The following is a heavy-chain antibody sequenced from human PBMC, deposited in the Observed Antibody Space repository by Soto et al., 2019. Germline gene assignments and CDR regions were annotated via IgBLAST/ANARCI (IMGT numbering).Heavy chain of an antibody. V-gene: IGHV4-39*01. CDR1: GGSISSSSYY. CDR2: IYYSGST. CDR3: ASYGSGIPYYFDY. D-gene: IGHD3-10*01. Sequence: PSETLSLTCTVSGGSISSSSYYWGWIRQPPGKGLEWIGCIYYSGSTYYNPSLKSRVTISVDTSKNQFSLKLSSVTAADTAVYYCASYGSGIPYYFDYWGQGTLVTVSS. J-gene: IGHJ4*02.